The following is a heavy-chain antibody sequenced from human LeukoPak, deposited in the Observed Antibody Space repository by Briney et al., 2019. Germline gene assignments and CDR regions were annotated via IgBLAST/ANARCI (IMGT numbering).Heavy chain of an antibody. CDR1: GGSISSSNW. D-gene: IGHD1-1*01. CDR2: IYHSGST. V-gene: IGHV4-4*02. Sequence: TASETLSLTCAVSGGSISSSNWWSWVRQPPGKGLEWIGEIYHSGSTNYNPSLKSRVTISVDKSKNQFSLKLSSVTAADTAVYYCARGTTGTTSPLFNWGQGTMVTVSS. J-gene: IGHJ3*01. CDR3: ARGTTGTTSPLFN.